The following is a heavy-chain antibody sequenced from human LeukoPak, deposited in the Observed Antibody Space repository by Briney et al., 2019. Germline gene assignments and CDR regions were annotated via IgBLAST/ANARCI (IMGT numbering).Heavy chain of an antibody. CDR3: AKAKRYDSSGIDFFFDY. D-gene: IGHD3-22*01. V-gene: IGHV3-30*18. J-gene: IGHJ4*02. CDR1: GFTFSSYG. CDR2: ISYDGSNK. Sequence: GRSLRLSCAASGFTFSSYGMHWVRQAPGKGLEWVAVISYDGSNKYYADSVKGRFTISRDNSKNTLYPQMNSLRAEDTAVYYCAKAKRYDSSGIDFFFDYWGQGTLVTVSS.